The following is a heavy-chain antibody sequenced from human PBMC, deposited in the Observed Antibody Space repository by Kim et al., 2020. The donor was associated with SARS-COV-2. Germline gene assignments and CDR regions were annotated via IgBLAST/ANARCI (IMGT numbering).Heavy chain of an antibody. CDR3: AKATLGCCSNGVCPRYGMDV. Sequence: GGSLRLSCAASGFTFSTYAMSWVRQAPGKGLEWVSGISGSGVGTYYADSVKGRFTISRDKPKKTLYVQMNSQRVEDTDVYYCAKATLGCCSNGVCPRYGMDVWGQGTTVTVSS. V-gene: IGHV3-23*01. J-gene: IGHJ6*02. CDR1: GFTFSTYA. CDR2: ISGSGVGT. D-gene: IGHD2-8*01.